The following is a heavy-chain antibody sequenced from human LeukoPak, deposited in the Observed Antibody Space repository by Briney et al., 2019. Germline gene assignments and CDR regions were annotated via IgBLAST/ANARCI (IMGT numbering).Heavy chain of an antibody. CDR2: ISRDGRST. J-gene: IGHJ4*02. CDR3: TSDTVDTSLGIDD. D-gene: IGHD5-18*01. CDR1: GFTYSSQC. V-gene: IGHV3-74*01. Sequence: GGSLSLSCAASGFTYSSQCMHWVRQVPGEGLVWVSRISRDGRSTAYADSVKGRFTISRDNAKNTLYLQMSSLRAEDTAVYYCTSDTVDTSLGIDDWGLGALVTVSS.